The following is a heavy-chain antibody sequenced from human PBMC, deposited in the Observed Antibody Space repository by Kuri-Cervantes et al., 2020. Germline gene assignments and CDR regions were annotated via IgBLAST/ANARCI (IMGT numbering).Heavy chain of an antibody. CDR1: GYTFTRFG. V-gene: IGHV1-18*01. J-gene: IGHJ4*02. Sequence: ASVKVSCKASGYTFTRFGFSWVRQAPGQGLEWMRWVSGYNGNTNYAQKVQGRFTMTWDTSISTAYMELSSLTSEDTAVYFCAGTMVRGIPAIDYWGQGTLVTVSS. CDR2: VSGYNGNT. CDR3: AGTMVRGIPAIDY. D-gene: IGHD3-10*01.